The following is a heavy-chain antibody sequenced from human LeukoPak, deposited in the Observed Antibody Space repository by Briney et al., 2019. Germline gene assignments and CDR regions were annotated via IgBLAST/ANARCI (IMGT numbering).Heavy chain of an antibody. J-gene: IGHJ4*02. CDR1: GFTFSSHA. Sequence: GGSLRLSCAASGFTFSSHAMTWVRQAPGKGLDWVSVINDDGGGTYYADSVKGRFTVSRDNSKNTLFLQMSSLRAEDTAMYYCAKGSSGTASNPVDYWGQGTLVTVSS. D-gene: IGHD1-7*01. V-gene: IGHV3-23*01. CDR2: INDDGGGT. CDR3: AKGSSGTASNPVDY.